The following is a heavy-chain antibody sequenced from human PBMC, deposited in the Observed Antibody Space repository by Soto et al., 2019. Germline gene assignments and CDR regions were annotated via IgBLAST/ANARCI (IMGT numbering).Heavy chain of an antibody. V-gene: IGHV3-7*03. CDR3: ARVATHIARNDY. Sequence: GGSLILSCAASGFTFSSYWMSWVRQAPGKGLEWVANIKQDGSEKYYVDSVKGRFTTFRDNAKNSLYLQMNSLRAEDTAVYYCARVATHIARNDYWGRGTLVTVS. D-gene: IGHD5-12*01. CDR2: IKQDGSEK. J-gene: IGHJ4*01. CDR1: GFTFSSYW.